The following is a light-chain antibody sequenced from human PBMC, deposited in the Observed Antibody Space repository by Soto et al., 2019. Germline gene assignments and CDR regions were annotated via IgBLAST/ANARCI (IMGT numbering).Light chain of an antibody. Sequence: IVLTQSPGTLSLSPGERATPSCSVSQTGSNSYLAWYQQKSGQAPRLLIYGVSTSATGTPDRFSRSGSGTEFTLTISRLEPEDFAVYYCHQYGSSPLTFGGGTKVDIK. CDR3: HQYGSSPLT. J-gene: IGKJ4*01. CDR2: GVS. V-gene: IGKV3-20*01. CDR1: QTGSNSY.